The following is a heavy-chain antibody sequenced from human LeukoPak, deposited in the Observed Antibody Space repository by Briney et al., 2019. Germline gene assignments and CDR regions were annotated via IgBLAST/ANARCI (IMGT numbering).Heavy chain of an antibody. CDR2: ISSSSSYI. V-gene: IGHV3-21*01. Sequence: GALRLSCAASGFTFSSYSMNWVRQAPGKGLEWVSSISSSSSYIYYADSVKGRFTISRDNTKNSLYLQMNSLRAEDTAVYYCARDRYSSSWYGYYYYGMDVWGQGTTVTVSS. D-gene: IGHD6-13*01. CDR3: ARDRYSSSWYGYYYYGMDV. J-gene: IGHJ6*02. CDR1: GFTFSSYS.